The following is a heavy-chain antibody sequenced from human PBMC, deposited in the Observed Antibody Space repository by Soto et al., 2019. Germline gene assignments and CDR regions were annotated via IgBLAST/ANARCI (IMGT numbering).Heavy chain of an antibody. CDR3: ARLFTSKNMALARAEYFQY. J-gene: IGHJ1*01. V-gene: IGHV3-30-3*01. CDR1: GFTFSSYA. Sequence: QVQLVESGGGVVQPGRSLRLSCAASGFTFSSYATHWVRQAPGKGLEGVAVISYDGSNKYYADSVKGRFTISRDNSKNTLYLQMNSLRADGTAVYYCARLFTSKNMALARAEYFQYWGQGTLVTVSS. CDR2: ISYDGSNK. D-gene: IGHD5-12*01.